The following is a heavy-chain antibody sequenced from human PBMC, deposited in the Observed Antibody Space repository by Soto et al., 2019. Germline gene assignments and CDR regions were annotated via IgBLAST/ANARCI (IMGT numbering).Heavy chain of an antibody. CDR3: ARRSGSDYYYYMDV. J-gene: IGHJ6*03. CDR2: IYYSGST. V-gene: IGHV4-59*08. CDR1: GGSISSYY. D-gene: IGHD3-10*01. Sequence: SETLSLTCTVSGGSISSYYWSWIRQPPGKGLEWIGYIYYSGSTNYNPSLKSRVTISVDTSKNQFSLKLSSVTAADTAVYYCARRSGSDYYYYMDVWGKGTTVTVSS.